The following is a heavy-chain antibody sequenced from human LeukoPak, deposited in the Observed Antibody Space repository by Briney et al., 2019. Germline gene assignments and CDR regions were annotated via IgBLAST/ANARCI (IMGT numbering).Heavy chain of an antibody. CDR3: LGGLEY. J-gene: IGHJ4*02. D-gene: IGHD3-16*01. V-gene: IGHV3-74*01. Sequence: GGSLRLSCAASGFTFSIYGMHGVPQSPGKGLVWVSRINSAGRSTSYEDSVKGRFTISRDTAKHTLYLQMTRLRAEDTAVYYCLGGLEYWGQGTLVTVSS. CDR2: INSAGRST. CDR1: GFTFSIYG.